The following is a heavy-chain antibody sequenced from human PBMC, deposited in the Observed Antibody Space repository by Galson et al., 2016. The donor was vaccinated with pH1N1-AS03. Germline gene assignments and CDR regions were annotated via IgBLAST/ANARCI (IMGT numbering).Heavy chain of an antibody. CDR3: AHGILANYGFWSGPFNWLDP. D-gene: IGHD3-3*01. V-gene: IGHV2-5*01. Sequence: PALVKPTQSLTLTCTFSGFSLRTSGMGVGWIRQSPGEALEWLALIYWNDDERYNPSLKNRLTIAKDASKNQVVLTMTNMDPVDTATYYCAHGILANYGFWSGPFNWLDPWGQGILVTVS. CDR2: IYWNDDE. CDR1: GFSLRTSGMG. J-gene: IGHJ5*02.